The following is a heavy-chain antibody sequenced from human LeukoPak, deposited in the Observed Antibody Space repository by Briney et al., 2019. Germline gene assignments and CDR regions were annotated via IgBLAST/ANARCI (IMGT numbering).Heavy chain of an antibody. CDR1: GFSFTTYW. Sequence: GGSLRLSCAASGFSFTTYWMGWVRQAPGKGLEWVANIKQDGSEKYYVDSVKGRFTISRDNAKNSLYLQMNSLRAEDTAVYYCARFNVDTAMVYYFDYWGQGTLVTVSS. D-gene: IGHD5-18*01. CDR2: IKQDGSEK. CDR3: ARFNVDTAMVYYFDY. V-gene: IGHV3-7*01. J-gene: IGHJ4*02.